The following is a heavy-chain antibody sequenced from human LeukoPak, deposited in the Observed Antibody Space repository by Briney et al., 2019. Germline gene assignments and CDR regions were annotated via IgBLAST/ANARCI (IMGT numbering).Heavy chain of an antibody. D-gene: IGHD1-26*01. Sequence: ASVKVSCKASGYTFTGYYMHWVRQAPGQGLEWMGRINPNSGGTNYAQKFQGRVTMTRDTSISTAYMELSRLRSDDTAVYYCAREVRELPTDRYFDYWGQGTLVTVSS. CDR2: INPNSGGT. CDR3: AREVRELPTDRYFDY. CDR1: GYTFTGYY. J-gene: IGHJ4*02. V-gene: IGHV1-2*06.